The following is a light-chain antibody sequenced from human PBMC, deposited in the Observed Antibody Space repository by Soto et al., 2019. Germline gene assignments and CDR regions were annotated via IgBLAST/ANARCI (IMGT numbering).Light chain of an antibody. J-gene: IGKJ2*01. V-gene: IGKV1-5*02. CDR3: QQYNSPYT. Sequence: DIQMTQSPSTLSASVGDRVTIICRASQSISSGLAWYQQKPGKAPKLLIYDASSLESGVPSRFSGSGSGTEFTLTISSLQPDDFATYYCQQYNSPYTFGQGTKLEIK. CDR2: DAS. CDR1: QSISSG.